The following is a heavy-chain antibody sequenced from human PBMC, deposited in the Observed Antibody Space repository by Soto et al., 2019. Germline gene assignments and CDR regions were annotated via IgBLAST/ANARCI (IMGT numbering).Heavy chain of an antibody. V-gene: IGHV3-30*18. CDR2: ISYDGSNK. D-gene: IGHD5-12*01. CDR1: ECTFSNYG. CDR3: AKDSFFHRGVDIVATWRPVTGYYYYGMDV. Sequence: PGRPHIVSWAASECTFSNYGMHWVRKNPGKGLEWVAVISYDGSNKYYADSVKGRFTISRDNSKNTLYLQMNSLRAEDTAVYYCAKDSFFHRGVDIVATWRPVTGYYYYGMDVWGQGTTVTVS. J-gene: IGHJ6*02.